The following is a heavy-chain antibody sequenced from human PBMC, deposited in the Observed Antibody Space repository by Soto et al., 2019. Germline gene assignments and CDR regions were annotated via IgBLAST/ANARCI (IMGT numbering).Heavy chain of an antibody. D-gene: IGHD3-3*01. CDR3: ARVLGTWSGVDY. V-gene: IGHV3-23*01. Sequence: EVQLLESGGGLALPGGSLRLSCAASGFTFSSYAMSWVRQVPGKGLECVSGISGSGGSTFYADSVKGRFTISRDNSRNTLYLQLNSLRVEDTAFYYCARVLGTWSGVDYWGQGTLVTVSS. CDR1: GFTFSSYA. J-gene: IGHJ4*02. CDR2: ISGSGGST.